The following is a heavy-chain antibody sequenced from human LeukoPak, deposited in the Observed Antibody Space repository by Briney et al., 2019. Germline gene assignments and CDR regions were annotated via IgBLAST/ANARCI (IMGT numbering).Heavy chain of an antibody. CDR1: GFTFSSYSM. V-gene: IGHV4-4*02. J-gene: IGHJ5*02. D-gene: IGHD2-2*01. Sequence: GSLRLSCAASGFTFSSYSMNWVRQPPGKGLEWIGEIYHSGSTNYNPSLKSRVTISVDKSKNQFSLKLNSVTAADTAVYYCVRGDISVSSTSCSAWGQGTLVTVSS. CDR2: IYHSGST. CDR3: VRGDISVSSTSCSA.